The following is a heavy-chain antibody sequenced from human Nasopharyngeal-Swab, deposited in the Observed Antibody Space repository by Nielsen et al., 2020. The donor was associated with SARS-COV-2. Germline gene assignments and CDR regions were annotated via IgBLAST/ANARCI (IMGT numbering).Heavy chain of an antibody. CDR1: GGTFSSYA. Sequence: SVKVSCKASGGTFSSYAISWVRQAPGQGLEWMGGIIPIFGTANYTQKFQGRVTITADESTSTAYMELSSLRSEDTAVYYCARDQAGGGVLGYWGQGTLVTVSS. CDR2: IIPIFGTA. J-gene: IGHJ4*02. CDR3: ARDQAGGGVLGY. V-gene: IGHV1-69*13. D-gene: IGHD2-8*02.